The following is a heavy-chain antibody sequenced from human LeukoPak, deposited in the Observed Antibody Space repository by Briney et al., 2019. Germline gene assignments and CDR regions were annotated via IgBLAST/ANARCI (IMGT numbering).Heavy chain of an antibody. D-gene: IGHD3-22*01. Sequence: ASVKVSCKASGYTFTSYYMHWVRQAPGQGLEWMGIINPSGGSTSYAQKFQGRVTMTRDMSTSTVYMELSSLGSEDTAVYYCARDVGSYYYDSSGPLDPWGQGTLVTVSS. CDR1: GYTFTSYY. CDR2: INPSGGST. V-gene: IGHV1-46*01. J-gene: IGHJ5*02. CDR3: ARDVGSYYYDSSGPLDP.